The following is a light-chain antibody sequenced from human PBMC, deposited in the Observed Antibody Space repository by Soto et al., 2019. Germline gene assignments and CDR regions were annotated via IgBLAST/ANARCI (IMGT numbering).Light chain of an antibody. Sequence: QSVLTQPASLSGSPGQSITISCTGTISDVGGYDYVSWCQQHPGTAPRLIIFEVTNRPSGVSNRFSGSKSGNTASLTISGLQAEDEADYYCTSYTSSSTQVYGTGTKVTVL. V-gene: IGLV2-14*01. CDR2: EVT. CDR3: TSYTSSSTQV. J-gene: IGLJ1*01. CDR1: ISDVGGYDY.